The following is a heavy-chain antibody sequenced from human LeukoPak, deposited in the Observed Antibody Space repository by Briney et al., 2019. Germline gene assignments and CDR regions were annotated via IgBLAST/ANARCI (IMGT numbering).Heavy chain of an antibody. CDR1: GYSISRSYY. V-gene: IGHV4-38-2*01. Sequence: SETLSLTCAVSGYSISRSYYWGWIRQPPGKGLEWIGSIYHSGSTHYTPSLNSRIIISVETSRNQFSLKLSSVTAADTAVYYCARSRDGYNYAFDIWGQGTMVTVSS. CDR2: IYHSGST. D-gene: IGHD5-24*01. CDR3: ARSRDGYNYAFDI. J-gene: IGHJ3*02.